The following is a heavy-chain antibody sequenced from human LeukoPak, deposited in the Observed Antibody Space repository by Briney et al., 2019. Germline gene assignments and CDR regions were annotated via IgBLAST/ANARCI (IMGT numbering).Heavy chain of an antibody. D-gene: IGHD3-10*01. CDR1: VATFSSYA. CDR3: ASGYTMVRGVITHFDY. Sequence: GSSQKLSRKASVATFSSYAISWVRQSPGQALSWMAGIIPIIDTANYAQKFQGRVTITADKYTSTAYMELSSLRSEDTAVYYCASGYTMVRGVITHFDYWGQGTLVTVSS. J-gene: IGHJ4*02. V-gene: IGHV1-69*06. CDR2: IIPIIDTA.